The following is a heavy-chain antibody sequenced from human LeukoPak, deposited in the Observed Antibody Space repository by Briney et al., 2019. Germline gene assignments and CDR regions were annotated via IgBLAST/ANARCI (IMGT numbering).Heavy chain of an antibody. CDR1: GYTFTSYG. CDR3: ARLFSSSWSSAFDI. J-gene: IGHJ3*02. D-gene: IGHD6-13*01. Sequence: ASVKVSCKASGYTFTSYGISWVRQAPGQGLEWMGWISAYNGNTNYAQKLQGRVTMTTDTSTSTAYTELRSLRSDDTAVYYCARLFSSSWSSAFDIWGQGTMVTVSS. V-gene: IGHV1-18*01. CDR2: ISAYNGNT.